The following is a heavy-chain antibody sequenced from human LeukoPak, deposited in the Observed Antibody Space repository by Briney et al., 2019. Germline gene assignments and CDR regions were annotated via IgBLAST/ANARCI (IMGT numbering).Heavy chain of an antibody. CDR3: ARDGAYSSVGNWFDP. CDR2: IIPIFGTA. CDR1: GGTFSSYA. J-gene: IGHJ5*02. V-gene: IGHV1-69*06. Sequence: ASVKVSCKASGGTFSSYAISWVRQAPGQGLEWMGGIIPIFGTANYAQKFRGRVTITADKSTSTAYMELSSLRSEDTALYYCARDGAYSSVGNWFDPWGQGTLVTVSS. D-gene: IGHD6-19*01.